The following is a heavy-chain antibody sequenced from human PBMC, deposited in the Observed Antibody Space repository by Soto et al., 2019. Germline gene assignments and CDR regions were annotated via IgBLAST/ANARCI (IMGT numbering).Heavy chain of an antibody. CDR3: AKPYYGAGSYYPDAFDV. CDR2: ISHDGSNT. J-gene: IGHJ3*01. CDR1: GFSFSSYA. D-gene: IGHD3-10*01. V-gene: IGHV3-30*18. Sequence: QVQLVESGGGVAQPGTSLRLSCGASGFSFSSYAMNWVRQAPGKGLEWVAVISHDGSNTYYGDSVKGRFTISRDNSENTLFLQMNSPRAEDTAVYYCAKPYYGAGSYYPDAFDVWGQGTSVTVSS.